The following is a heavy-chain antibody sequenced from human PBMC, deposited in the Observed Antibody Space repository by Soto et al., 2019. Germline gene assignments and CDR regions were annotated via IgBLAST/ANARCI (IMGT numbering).Heavy chain of an antibody. CDR2: IIPIFGTA. J-gene: IGHJ3*02. D-gene: IGHD4-17*01. CDR3: ARVGYGDYVGWWTFDI. V-gene: IGHV1-69*13. CDR1: GGTFSSYA. Sequence: ASVKVSCKASGGTFSSYAISWVRQAPGQGLEWMGGIIPIFGTANYAQKFQGRVTITADESTSTAYMELSSLRPEDTAVYYCARVGYGDYVGWWTFDIWGQGTMVTVSS.